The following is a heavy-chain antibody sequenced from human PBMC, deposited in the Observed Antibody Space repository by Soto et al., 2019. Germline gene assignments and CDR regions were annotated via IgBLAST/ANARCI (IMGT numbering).Heavy chain of an antibody. CDR2: SIPIFGTA. J-gene: IGHJ5*02. CDR3: ARGGITMVRGVTHNWFDP. CDR1: GGTFSSYA. Sequence: SAKVSCKASGGTFSSYAISWVRQAPGQGLEWMGGSIPIFGTANYAQKFQGRVTITADESTSTAYMELSSLRSEDTAVYYCARGGITMVRGVTHNWFDPWGQGTLVTVS. D-gene: IGHD3-10*01. V-gene: IGHV1-69*13.